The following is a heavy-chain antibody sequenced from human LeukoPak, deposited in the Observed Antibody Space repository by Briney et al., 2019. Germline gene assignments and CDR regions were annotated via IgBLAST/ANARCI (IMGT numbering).Heavy chain of an antibody. CDR3: ARVVHYGSGPAVG. J-gene: IGHJ4*02. Sequence: GGSLRLSCAASGFTFSSYAMSWVRQAPGKGLEWVSYISSSGDTIYYADSVKGRFTISRGNAKNSVHLQMNSLRAEDTAVYYCARVVHYGSGPAVGWGQGTLVTVSS. D-gene: IGHD3-10*01. CDR2: ISSSGDTI. CDR1: GFTFSSYA. V-gene: IGHV3-48*04.